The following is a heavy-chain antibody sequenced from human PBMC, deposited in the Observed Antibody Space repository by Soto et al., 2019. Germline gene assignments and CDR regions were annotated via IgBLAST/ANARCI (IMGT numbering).Heavy chain of an antibody. CDR3: ARSGGLDRDFNY. D-gene: IGHD2-15*01. CDR2: INPSGGST. Sequence: ASVKVSCKASGYTFTSYYMHWVRQAPGQGLEWMGIINPSGGSTSYAQKFQGRVTMTRDESTSTAYMQLSSLRSGDTAVYYCARSGGLDRDFNYWGQGSLVTVSS. CDR1: GYTFTSYY. V-gene: IGHV1-46*01. J-gene: IGHJ4*02.